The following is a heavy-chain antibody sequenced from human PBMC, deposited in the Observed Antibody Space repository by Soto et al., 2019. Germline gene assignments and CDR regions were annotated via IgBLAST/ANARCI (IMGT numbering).Heavy chain of an antibody. J-gene: IGHJ6*02. D-gene: IGHD6-19*01. CDR3: AKVLGIAVAGTNYYYYYGMDV. CDR1: GFTFSSYA. Sequence: GGSLRLSCAASGFTFSSYAMSWVRPAPGKGLEWVSAISGSGGSTYYADSVKGRFTISRDNSKNTLYLQMNSLRAEDTAVYYCAKVLGIAVAGTNYYYYYGMDVWGQGTTVTVSS. CDR2: ISGSGGST. V-gene: IGHV3-23*01.